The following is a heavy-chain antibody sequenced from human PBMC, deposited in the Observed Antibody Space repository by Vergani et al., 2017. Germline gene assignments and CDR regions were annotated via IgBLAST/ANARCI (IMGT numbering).Heavy chain of an antibody. CDR3: ARDTQGDYYPFGCFDY. V-gene: IGHV3-30*04. D-gene: IGHD3-16*01. CDR1: GFTFSSYA. CDR2: ISYDGSNK. J-gene: IGHJ4*02. Sequence: QVQLVESGGGVVQPGRSLRLSCAASGFTFSSYAMHWVRQAPGKGLEWVAVISYDGSNKYYADSVKGRFTISRDNSKNTLYLQMNSLRAEDTAVYYCARDTQGDYYPFGCFDYWGQGTLVTVSS.